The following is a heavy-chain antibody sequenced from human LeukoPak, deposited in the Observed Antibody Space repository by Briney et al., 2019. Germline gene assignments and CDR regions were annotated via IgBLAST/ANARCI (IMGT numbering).Heavy chain of an antibody. Sequence: GGSLRLSCATSGFTFSSYPMSWVRQAPGRGLEWVSVISGNSGATYYADSVKGRFTISRDNAKNSLYLQMNSLRAEDTAVYYCARDNGDYNDAFDIWGQGTMVTVSS. CDR3: ARDNGDYNDAFDI. D-gene: IGHD4-17*01. CDR2: ISGNSGAT. J-gene: IGHJ3*02. V-gene: IGHV3-21*01. CDR1: GFTFSSYP.